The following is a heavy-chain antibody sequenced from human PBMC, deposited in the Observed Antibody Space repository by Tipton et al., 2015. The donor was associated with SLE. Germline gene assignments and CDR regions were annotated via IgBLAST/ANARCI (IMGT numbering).Heavy chain of an antibody. D-gene: IGHD5-18*01. Sequence: VQLVQSGPEVKKAGESLQISCKGPEYSLTNYWIGWVRQLPGKGLEWMGVIYPADSDTRYSPSFQGHVTISADTSTDTAYLQWSSLKASDSGMYYCARRPSGYFPFETWGQGTLVTVSS. CDR2: IYPADSDT. V-gene: IGHV5-51*03. J-gene: IGHJ5*02. CDR3: ARRPSGYFPFET. CDR1: EYSLTNYW.